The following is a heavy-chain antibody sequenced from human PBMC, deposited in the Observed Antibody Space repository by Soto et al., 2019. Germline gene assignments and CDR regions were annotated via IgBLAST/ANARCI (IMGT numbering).Heavy chain of an antibody. CDR2: ISGSGGST. Sequence: GGSLRLSCAASGFTFSSYAMSWVRQAPGKGLEWVSAISGSGGSTYYADSVKGRFTISRDNSKNTLYLQMNSLRAEDTAVYYCAKVGGKPWELLGYYYFDYWGQGTLVTVSS. CDR3: AKVGGKPWELLGYYYFDY. J-gene: IGHJ4*02. V-gene: IGHV3-23*01. CDR1: GFTFSSYA. D-gene: IGHD1-26*01.